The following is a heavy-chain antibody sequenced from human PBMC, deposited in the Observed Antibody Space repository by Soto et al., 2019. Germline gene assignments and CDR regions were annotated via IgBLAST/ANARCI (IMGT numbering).Heavy chain of an antibody. J-gene: IGHJ5*02. D-gene: IGHD3-22*01. Sequence: SETLSLTCTVSGGSISSYYWSWIRQPAGKGLEWIGRIYTSGSTNYNPSLKSRVTISIDTAKNQISLRLKSVTAADTAVYYCARHFRSYSGGYHWFGPWGQGTLVTVSS. V-gene: IGHV4-4*07. CDR1: GGSISSYY. CDR2: IYTSGST. CDR3: ARHFRSYSGGYHWFGP.